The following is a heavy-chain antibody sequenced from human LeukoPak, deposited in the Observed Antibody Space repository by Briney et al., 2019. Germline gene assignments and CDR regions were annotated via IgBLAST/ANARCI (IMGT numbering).Heavy chain of an antibody. Sequence: SGGSLRLSRVASGFTVSSNYMSWVRQAPGKGLEWVSLIYSSDGAYYADSVKGRFTISRDNSKNTLYLQMNSLRAEDTAVYYCAKTLGEFTSAFDIWGQGTMVTVSS. CDR1: GFTVSSNY. CDR2: IYSSDGA. D-gene: IGHD3-3*01. J-gene: IGHJ3*02. CDR3: AKTLGEFTSAFDI. V-gene: IGHV3-66*01.